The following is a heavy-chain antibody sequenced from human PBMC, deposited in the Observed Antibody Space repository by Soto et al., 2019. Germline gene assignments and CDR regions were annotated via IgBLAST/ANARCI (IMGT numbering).Heavy chain of an antibody. CDR1: GYTFTSYD. J-gene: IGHJ6*02. Sequence: GASVKVSCKASGYTFTSYDINWVRQATGQGLEWMGWMNPNSGNTGYAQKFQGRVTMTRNTSISTAYMELSSLRSEDTAVYYCARAEGKPRYPTGTTRAYYYYGMDVWGQGTTVTVSS. CDR2: MNPNSGNT. D-gene: IGHD1-1*01. CDR3: ARAEGKPRYPTGTTRAYYYYGMDV. V-gene: IGHV1-8*01.